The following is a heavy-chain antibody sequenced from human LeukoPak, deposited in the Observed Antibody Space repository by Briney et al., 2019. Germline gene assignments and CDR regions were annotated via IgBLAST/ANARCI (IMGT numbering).Heavy chain of an antibody. V-gene: IGHV4-30-2*01. CDR3: ARELYSSLVYYFDY. J-gene: IGHJ4*02. CDR2: IYHSGST. CDR1: GGSISSGGYY. Sequence: SETLSLTCTVSGGSISSGGYYWSWIRQPPGKGLEWIGYIYHSGSTYYNPSLKSRVTISVDTSKNQFSLKLSSVTAADTAVYHCARELYSSLVYYFDYWGQGTLVTVSS. D-gene: IGHD6-19*01.